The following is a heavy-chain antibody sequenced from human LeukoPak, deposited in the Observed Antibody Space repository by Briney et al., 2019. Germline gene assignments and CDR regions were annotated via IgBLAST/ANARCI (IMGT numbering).Heavy chain of an antibody. D-gene: IGHD1-26*01. Sequence: GESLKISCKGSGYTFSSYWIGWVRQMPGKGLEWMGIIYPGDSDTRYSPSLQGQVTISADRSISTAYLQWSSLKASDTAMYYCARLTDWETHRWYFDLWGRGTLVTVSS. CDR1: GYTFSSYW. CDR2: IYPGDSDT. CDR3: ARLTDWETHRWYFDL. V-gene: IGHV5-51*01. J-gene: IGHJ2*01.